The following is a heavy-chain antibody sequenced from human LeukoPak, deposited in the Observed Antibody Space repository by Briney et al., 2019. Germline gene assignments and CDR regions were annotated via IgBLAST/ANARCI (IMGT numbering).Heavy chain of an antibody. D-gene: IGHD6-13*01. CDR3: VKHVGSRWSNNRFDP. CDR2: VSRFGGTT. CDR1: GFTFDSYA. J-gene: IGHJ5*02. Sequence: PGGSLRLSRAASGFTFDSYAMSWVRQAPGKGLEWVSAVSRFGGTTYYADSAKGRFTISRDNSNNTVYLQMNSLRVGDTALYYCVKHVGSRWSNNRFDPWGQGTLVTVS. V-gene: IGHV3-23*01.